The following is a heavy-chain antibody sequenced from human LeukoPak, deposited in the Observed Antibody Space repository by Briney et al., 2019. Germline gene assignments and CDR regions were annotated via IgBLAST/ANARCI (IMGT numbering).Heavy chain of an antibody. CDR1: GLTVSSNY. Sequence: PGGSLRLSCAASGLTVSSNYMSWVRQAPGKGPERVSVIYSGGSTYYADSVKGRFTISRDNSKNTLYLQMNSLRAEDTAVYYCARDLAHGDYEYWGQGTLVTVSS. CDR3: ARDLAHGDYEY. J-gene: IGHJ4*02. CDR2: IYSGGST. V-gene: IGHV3-53*01. D-gene: IGHD4-17*01.